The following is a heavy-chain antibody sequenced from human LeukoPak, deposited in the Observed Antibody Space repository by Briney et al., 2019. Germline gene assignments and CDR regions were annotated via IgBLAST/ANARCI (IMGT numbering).Heavy chain of an antibody. CDR2: INPSGGST. D-gene: IGHD6-13*01. J-gene: IGHJ4*02. CDR1: GYTFTSYY. V-gene: IGHV1-46*01. CDR3: ATYSSPATVDY. Sequence: GASVKVSCKASGYTFTSYYMHWVRQAPGQGLEWMGIINPSGGSTSYAQKFQGRVTITRDMSTSTAYMELSSLRSEDTAVYYCATYSSPATVDYWGQGTLVTVSS.